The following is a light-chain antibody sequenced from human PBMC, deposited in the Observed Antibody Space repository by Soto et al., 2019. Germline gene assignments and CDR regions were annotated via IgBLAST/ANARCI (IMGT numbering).Light chain of an antibody. J-gene: IGKJ2*01. CDR3: QQSYSTPRT. Sequence: DIQMTQSPSSLSASVGDRVTITCRASQSISSYLNWYQQKPGKAPKLLIYAASSLQSGVPSRFRGSGSGTDFTLTSSSLQPEDFATYYCQQSYSTPRTFGQGTKLEIK. CDR2: AAS. CDR1: QSISSY. V-gene: IGKV1-39*01.